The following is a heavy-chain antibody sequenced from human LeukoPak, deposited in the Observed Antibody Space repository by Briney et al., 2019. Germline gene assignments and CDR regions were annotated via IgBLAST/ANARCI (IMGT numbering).Heavy chain of an antibody. CDR3: ARDRAANQDWVEFDP. CDR2: IRDSGEA. J-gene: IGHJ5*02. V-gene: IGHV3-66*03. D-gene: IGHD3/OR15-3a*01. Sequence: PGGSLRLSCAVSGFRVSDYYMSWVRQAPGKGLEWVGLIRDSGEAFYADFARGRFDISRDESENTLYLQMNSLRVEDTAVYFCARDRAANQDWVEFDPWGQGTPVIVPS. CDR1: GFRVSDYY.